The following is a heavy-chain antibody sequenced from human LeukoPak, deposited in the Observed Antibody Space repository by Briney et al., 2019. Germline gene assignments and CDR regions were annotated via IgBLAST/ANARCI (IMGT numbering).Heavy chain of an antibody. D-gene: IGHD5-12*01. CDR2: INAGNGNT. CDR1: GYTFTSYA. CDR3: ARAVDIVATIFDY. J-gene: IGHJ4*02. Sequence: ASVKVSCKASGYTFTSYAMHWVRQAPGQRLEWMGWINAGNGNTKYSQKFQGRVTITRDTSASTAYVELSSLRSEDTAVYYCARAVDIVATIFDYWGQGTLVTVSS. V-gene: IGHV1-3*01.